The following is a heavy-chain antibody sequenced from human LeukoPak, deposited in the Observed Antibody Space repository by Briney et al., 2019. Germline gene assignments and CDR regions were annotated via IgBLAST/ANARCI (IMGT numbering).Heavy chain of an antibody. J-gene: IGHJ5*02. D-gene: IGHD2/OR15-2a*01. CDR3: AKDHDHENQWFDP. Sequence: PGGCLRLSCAASVFTFSSYVMSWGRQAPGKGLEWVSTIDKNGGETYYADSVKGRFTISRDNSRNTLYLQMNSLRAEDTAVYYCAKDHDHENQWFDPWGQGTLVTVSS. V-gene: IGHV3-23*01. CDR2: IDKNGGET. CDR1: VFTFSSYV.